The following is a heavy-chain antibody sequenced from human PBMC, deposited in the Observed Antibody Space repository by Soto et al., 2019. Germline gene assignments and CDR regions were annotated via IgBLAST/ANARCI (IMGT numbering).Heavy chain of an antibody. CDR1: GGSISSGYYY. Sequence: PSETLSLTCSVSGGSISSGYYYWSWIRQPPGKGLEWIGNIYYSGNTYYNPSLKSRLIISIDTSKNQFSLKVGSVTAADTAVYYCARDLSGPPMVTYHYYYYGMDVWGQGTTVTVSS. V-gene: IGHV4-30-4*01. D-gene: IGHD5-18*01. J-gene: IGHJ6*02. CDR3: ARDLSGPPMVTYHYYYYGMDV. CDR2: IYYSGNT.